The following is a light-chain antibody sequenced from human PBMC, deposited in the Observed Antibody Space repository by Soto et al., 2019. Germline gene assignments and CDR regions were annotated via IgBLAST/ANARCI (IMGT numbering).Light chain of an antibody. CDR3: QQYNSWLWT. V-gene: IGKV3-15*01. CDR2: GAS. J-gene: IGKJ1*01. Sequence: ETVMTPSPATLSVSPVEGATLSCRASQTINNNLAWYQQKPGQAPRLLIYGASTRATGIPARFSGSGSGTEFTLIISSLQSEDSAVYYCQQYNSWLWTFGQGTKVDIK. CDR1: QTINNN.